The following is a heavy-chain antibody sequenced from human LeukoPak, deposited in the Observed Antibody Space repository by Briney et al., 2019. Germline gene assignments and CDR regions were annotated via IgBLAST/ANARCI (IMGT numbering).Heavy chain of an antibody. CDR3: AKDQSSGWYGYSDY. J-gene: IGHJ4*02. D-gene: IGHD6-19*01. Sequence: GGSLRLSCAASGFTFSSYAMSWVRQAPGKGLEGFSPISGSGGETYYADSVKGRFTISRDNSKNTLYLQMNSLRAEDTAVYYCAKDQSSGWYGYSDYWGQGTLVTVSS. CDR1: GFTFSSYA. CDR2: ISGSGGET. V-gene: IGHV3-23*01.